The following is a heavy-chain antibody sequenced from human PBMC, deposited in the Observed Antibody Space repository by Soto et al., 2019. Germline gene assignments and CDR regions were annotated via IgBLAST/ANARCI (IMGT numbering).Heavy chain of an antibody. Sequence: SQTRPLTYSGSGGSISSSSYYGGWIRQPPGKGLEWIGSIYYSGSTYYNPSLKSRVTISVDTSKNQFSLKLSSVTAADTAVYYCARAVTTHLYYYYYYGMDVWGQGTTVT. D-gene: IGHD4-17*01. CDR3: ARAVTTHLYYYYYYGMDV. J-gene: IGHJ6*02. CDR2: IYYSGST. V-gene: IGHV4-39*01. CDR1: GGSISSSSYY.